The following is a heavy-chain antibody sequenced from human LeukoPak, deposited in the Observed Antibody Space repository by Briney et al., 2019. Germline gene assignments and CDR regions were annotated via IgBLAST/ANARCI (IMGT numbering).Heavy chain of an antibody. D-gene: IGHD4-17*01. V-gene: IGHV1-46*01. CDR1: GYTFTIYY. J-gene: IGHJ4*02. Sequence: VASVTVSFKASGYTFTIYYMHWVRQAPGQGLEWMGIINPSGGSTSYAQKFQGRVTMTRDTSTSTVYMELSSLRSEDTAVYYCARGGAVTTSHFDYWGQGTLVTVSS. CDR3: ARGGAVTTSHFDY. CDR2: INPSGGST.